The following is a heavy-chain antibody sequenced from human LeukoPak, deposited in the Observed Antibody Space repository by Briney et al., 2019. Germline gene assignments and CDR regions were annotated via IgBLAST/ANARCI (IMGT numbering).Heavy chain of an antibody. CDR1: GYTFTSYD. Sequence: ASVKVSCKASGYTFTSYDIDWVRQAPGQGLEWMGWISAYNGNTNYAQKLQGRVTMTTDTSTSTAYMELRSLRSDDTAVYYCARDRYSYGFLPFDYWGQGTLVTVSS. CDR3: ARDRYSYGFLPFDY. CDR2: ISAYNGNT. D-gene: IGHD5-18*01. J-gene: IGHJ4*02. V-gene: IGHV1-18*01.